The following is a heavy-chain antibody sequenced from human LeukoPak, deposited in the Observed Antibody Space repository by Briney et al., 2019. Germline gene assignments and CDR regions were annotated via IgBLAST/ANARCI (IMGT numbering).Heavy chain of an antibody. D-gene: IGHD2-2*01. CDR3: AAEGSTSWNDAFHI. V-gene: IGHV1-58*02. CDR2: IVVGSGNT. CDR1: GFTFTSSA. Sequence: TSVKVSCKASGFTFTSSAMQWVRQARGQRLECIGWIVVGSGNTNYAQKFQERVTITRDMSTSTTYMELSSLRSEDTAVYYCAAEGSTSWNDAFHIWGQGTMVTVSS. J-gene: IGHJ3*02.